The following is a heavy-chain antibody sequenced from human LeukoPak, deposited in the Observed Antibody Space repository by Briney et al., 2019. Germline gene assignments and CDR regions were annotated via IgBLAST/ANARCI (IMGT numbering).Heavy chain of an antibody. CDR1: GFTFSIAW. CDR2: IKSKTDGGTT. V-gene: IGHV3-15*01. D-gene: IGHD1-26*01. Sequence: PGGSLRLSCAASGFTFSIAWMSWVRQDPGKGLEWVCRIKSKTDGGTTDYAAPVKGRFTISRDDSKNTLYLQMNSLKTEDTAVYYCTTRSFVGATVQRDFDYWGQGTLVTVSS. CDR3: TTRSFVGATVQRDFDY. J-gene: IGHJ4*02.